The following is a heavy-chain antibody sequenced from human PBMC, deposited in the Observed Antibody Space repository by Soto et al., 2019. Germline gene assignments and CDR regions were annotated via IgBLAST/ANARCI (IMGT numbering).Heavy chain of an antibody. CDR1: GGSISRGYY. J-gene: IGHJ6*02. D-gene: IGHD1-26*01. CDR2: IYYTGST. V-gene: IGHV4-31*03. Sequence: SENLSLTCTVSGGSISRGYYWNWIRQHPQKGLEWIGYIYYTGSTDYNPSLRSRVTISVDTSKNQFSLKLISVTAADTAVYYCARHIVDLRAFNGMDVWGQGTTVTVSS. CDR3: ARHIVDLRAFNGMDV.